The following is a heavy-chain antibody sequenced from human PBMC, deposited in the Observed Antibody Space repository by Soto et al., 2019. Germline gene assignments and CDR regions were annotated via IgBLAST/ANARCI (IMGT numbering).Heavy chain of an antibody. J-gene: IGHJ6*02. CDR2: ISNSGGTT. CDR3: ARANIVLMRLTRGMDV. CDR1: GFTFKYYT. Sequence: GGSLRLSCSSSGFTFKYYTMAWVRQAPGKGLEWVSSISNSGGTTFYADSVQGRFSISRDNSKDTLHLQMNSLRAEDTAVYYCARANIVLMRLTRGMDVWGQGTTVTVSS. D-gene: IGHD2-8*01. V-gene: IGHV3-23*01.